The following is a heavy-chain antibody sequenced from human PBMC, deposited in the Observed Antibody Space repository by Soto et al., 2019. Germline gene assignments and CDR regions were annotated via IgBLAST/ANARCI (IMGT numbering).Heavy chain of an antibody. J-gene: IGHJ4*02. Sequence: QVQLVESGGGLVKPGGSLRLSCAASGFTFSDYYMSWIRQAPGKGLEWVSYISSSSSYTNYADSVKGRFTISRDNAKNSLYQQMNSLRAEDTAVYYCARSAGAVAEFDYWGQGTLVTVSS. CDR1: GFTFSDYY. CDR2: ISSSSSYT. CDR3: ARSAGAVAEFDY. V-gene: IGHV3-11*06. D-gene: IGHD6-19*01.